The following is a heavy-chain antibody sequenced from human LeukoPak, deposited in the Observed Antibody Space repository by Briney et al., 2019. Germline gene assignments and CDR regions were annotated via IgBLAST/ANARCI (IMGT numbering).Heavy chain of an antibody. Sequence: GGSLRLSCAASGLTVSSYYMNWVRQAPGKGLEWISGIRSAVETTHYADSVKGRFIISRDNSKNALSLQLNSLRPEDTALYYCAKHFCTGLDCSLFDSWGQGTLVTVSS. CDR3: AKHFCTGLDCSLFDS. D-gene: IGHD3/OR15-3a*01. V-gene: IGHV3-23*01. CDR1: GLTVSSYY. CDR2: IRSAVETT. J-gene: IGHJ4*02.